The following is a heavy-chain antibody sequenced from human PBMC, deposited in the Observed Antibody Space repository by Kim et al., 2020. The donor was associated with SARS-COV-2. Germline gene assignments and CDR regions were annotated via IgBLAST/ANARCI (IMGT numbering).Heavy chain of an antibody. J-gene: IGHJ5*02. Sequence: GGSLRLSCAASGFTFSDYYMSWIRQAPGKGLEWISYISPSTNTIYYAASVRGRFTISRDNAENALYLQMSSLRADDTAMCYCARDVAPVSTSIGWFDPWGQGTLVTVSS. CDR3: ARDVAPVSTSIGWFDP. CDR2: ISPSTNTI. D-gene: IGHD4-17*01. V-gene: IGHV3-11*01. CDR1: GFTFSDYY.